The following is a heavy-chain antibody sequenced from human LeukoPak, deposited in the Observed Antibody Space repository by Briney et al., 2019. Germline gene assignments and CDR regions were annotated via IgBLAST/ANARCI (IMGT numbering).Heavy chain of an antibody. D-gene: IGHD3-10*01. J-gene: IGHJ3*02. Sequence: PGGSLRLSCAASGFTFSSYGMSWVRQAPGKGLEWVSAISGSGGSTYYADSVKGRFTISRDNSKNTLCLQMNSLRAEDTAVYYCVATLWFGELLSSHAFDIWGQGTMVTVSS. CDR3: VATLWFGELLSSHAFDI. CDR1: GFTFSSYG. CDR2: ISGSGGST. V-gene: IGHV3-23*01.